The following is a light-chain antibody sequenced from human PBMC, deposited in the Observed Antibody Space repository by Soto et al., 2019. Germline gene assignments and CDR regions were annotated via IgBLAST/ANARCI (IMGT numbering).Light chain of an antibody. CDR2: GAF. CDR1: QSVSSN. CDR3: QQYNDWPLT. Sequence: IVLTHSPGTLSLSPCERATLSCRASQSVSSNLAWYQQKPGQAPSLLIYGAFTRATGIPARFSGTGSGTEFTLTISSLQSEDFALYYCQQYNDWPLTFGQGTKVDIK. J-gene: IGKJ1*01. V-gene: IGKV3-15*01.